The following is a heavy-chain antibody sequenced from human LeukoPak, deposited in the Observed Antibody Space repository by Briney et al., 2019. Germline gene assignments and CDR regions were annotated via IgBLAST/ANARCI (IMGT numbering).Heavy chain of an antibody. J-gene: IGHJ2*01. Sequence: PSETLSLTCDVSGYALGSSHYWGWIRQPPGRGLQWIGHVNFHGTSAYNASLRGRVSISTEASKNRFSLRLTSVTGADAAIYYCARVVSQAAPDWYMDVWGRGTVVIVSS. V-gene: IGHV4-38-2*01. D-gene: IGHD2-21*01. CDR2: VNFHGTS. CDR3: ARVVSQAAPDWYMDV. CDR1: GYALGSSHY.